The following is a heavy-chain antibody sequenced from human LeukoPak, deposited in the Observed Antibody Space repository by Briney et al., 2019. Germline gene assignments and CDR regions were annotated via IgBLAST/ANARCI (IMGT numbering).Heavy chain of an antibody. CDR3: RGYREITMIVVGGYYFDY. V-gene: IGHV4-39*01. D-gene: IGHD3-22*01. J-gene: IGHJ4*02. CDR2: IYYCGST. CDR1: GGSISSSSYY. Sequence: PSETLSLTCTVSGGSISSSSYYWGWIRQPPGKGLEWIGSIYYCGSTYYNPSLKSRVTISVDTSKNQFSLKLSSVTAADTAVYYCRGYREITMIVVGGYYFDYWGQGTLVTVSS.